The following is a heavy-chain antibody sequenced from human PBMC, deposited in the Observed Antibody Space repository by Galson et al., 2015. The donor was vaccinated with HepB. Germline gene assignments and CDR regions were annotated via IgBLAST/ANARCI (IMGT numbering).Heavy chain of an antibody. D-gene: IGHD3-10*01. J-gene: IGHJ6*02. CDR1: GFTFSSYW. Sequence: SLRLSCAASGFTFSSYWMTWVRQAPGKGLEWVSIIYSGGSTFYADSVKGRFTISRDNSKNTLYLQMNSLRVEDTAVYYCARVSGYSYATDVWGQGTTVTVSS. CDR2: IYSGGST. V-gene: IGHV3-53*01. CDR3: ARVSGYSYATDV.